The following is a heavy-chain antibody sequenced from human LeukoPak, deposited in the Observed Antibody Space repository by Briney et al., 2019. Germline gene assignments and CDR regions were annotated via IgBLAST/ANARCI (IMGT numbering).Heavy chain of an antibody. CDR1: GYTFTGYY. CDR2: IIPIFGTA. V-gene: IGHV1-69*13. D-gene: IGHD6-6*01. J-gene: IGHJ3*02. CDR3: ASPTLSIAARDAFDI. Sequence: GASVKVSCKASGYTFTGYYMHWVRQAPGQGLEWMGGIIPIFGTANYAQKFQGRVTITADESTSTAYMELSSLRSEDTAVYYCASPTLSIAARDAFDIWGQGTMVTVSS.